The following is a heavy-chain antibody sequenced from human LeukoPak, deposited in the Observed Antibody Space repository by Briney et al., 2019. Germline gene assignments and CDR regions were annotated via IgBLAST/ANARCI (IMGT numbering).Heavy chain of an antibody. Sequence: QTGGSLRLSCAASGFTFRTSGMNWVRQAPGKGLEWVSYISSSGTTISYAQSVKGRFTITRDNAQNSLTLHMNSLRADDAAVYHCARGYSSSWYLDWGQGTLVTVSS. D-gene: IGHD6-13*01. CDR3: ARGYSSSWYLD. V-gene: IGHV3-48*01. CDR1: GFTFRTSG. J-gene: IGHJ4*02. CDR2: ISSSGTTI.